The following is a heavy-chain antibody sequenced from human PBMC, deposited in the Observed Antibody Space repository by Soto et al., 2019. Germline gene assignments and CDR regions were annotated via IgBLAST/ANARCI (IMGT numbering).Heavy chain of an antibody. CDR1: GGSISSSSYY. V-gene: IGHV4-39*01. Sequence: QLQLQESGPGLVKPSETLSLTCTVSGGSISSSSYYWGWIRQPPGKGLEWIGSIYYSGSTYYNPSLKSRVTISVDTSKNQFSLKLSSVTAADTAVYYSARHMDSSSWPNWFDPWGQGTLVTVSS. D-gene: IGHD6-13*01. CDR2: IYYSGST. J-gene: IGHJ5*02. CDR3: ARHMDSSSWPNWFDP.